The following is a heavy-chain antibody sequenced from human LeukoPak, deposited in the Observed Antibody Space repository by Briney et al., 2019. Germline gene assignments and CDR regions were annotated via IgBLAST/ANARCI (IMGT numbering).Heavy chain of an antibody. CDR3: ARARYVNSFYAFDI. CDR1: GGSISSYY. V-gene: IGHV4-59*01. J-gene: IGHJ3*02. Sequence: PSETLSLTCTVSGGSISSYYWSWIRLPPGKGLEWIGYISKSGNTNYSPSLKSRVTIFGDTSKNQFFLKLSSVTAADTAMYYCARARYVNSFYAFDIWGQGTLVTVSS. D-gene: IGHD3-9*01. CDR2: ISKSGNT.